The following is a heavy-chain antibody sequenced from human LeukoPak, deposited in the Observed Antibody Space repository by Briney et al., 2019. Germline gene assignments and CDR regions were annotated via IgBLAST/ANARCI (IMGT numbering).Heavy chain of an antibody. CDR3: GRFRYVAGIDL. Sequence: GGSLRLSCAASGFSFNSYWMTWVRQPPGRGLEWVANIDPAGTDTYYVDPVKGRFTISRDNAKNLVYLQMNTLRAEDTAVYSCGRFRYVAGIDLWGQGTLVTVSS. J-gene: IGHJ4*02. CDR1: GFSFNSYW. V-gene: IGHV3-7*01. D-gene: IGHD6-19*01. CDR2: IDPAGTDT.